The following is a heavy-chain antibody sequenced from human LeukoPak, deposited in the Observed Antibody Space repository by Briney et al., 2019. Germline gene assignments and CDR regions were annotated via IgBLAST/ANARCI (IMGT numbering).Heavy chain of an antibody. J-gene: IGHJ4*02. CDR2: LPPDELGI. CDR3: ARGGTDILLEPPAIPFDY. D-gene: IGHD2-8*01. Sequence: GGSLRLSCAASGFTFTNYWMHWVRQAPGMGLVWVSRLPPDELGIIYADSVKGRFTVSRDNAKNTVYLQMNNLRVDDTAMYYCARGGTDILLEPPAIPFDYWGQGALVTVSS. CDR1: GFTFTNYW. V-gene: IGHV3-74*01.